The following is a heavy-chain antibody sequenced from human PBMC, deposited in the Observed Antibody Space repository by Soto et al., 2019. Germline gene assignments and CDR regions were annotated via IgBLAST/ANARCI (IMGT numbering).Heavy chain of an antibody. CDR2: IIPIFGTA. CDR1: GGTFSSYA. D-gene: IGHD6-19*01. Sequence: GASVKVSCKASGGTFSSYAISWVRQAPGQGLEWMGGIIPIFGTANYAQKFQGRVTITADESTSTAYMELSSLRSEDTAVYYCARDSSVPPSSSGWCSEYFQHWGQGTLVTVSS. J-gene: IGHJ1*01. V-gene: IGHV1-69*13. CDR3: ARDSSVPPSSSGWCSEYFQH.